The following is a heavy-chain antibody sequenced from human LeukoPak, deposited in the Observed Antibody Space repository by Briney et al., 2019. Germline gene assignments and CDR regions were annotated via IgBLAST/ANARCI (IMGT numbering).Heavy chain of an antibody. CDR2: ISAYNGNT. V-gene: IGHV1-18*01. Sequence: GASVKVSCKASGYTFTSYGISWVRQAPGQGLEWMGWISAYNGNTNYAQKLQGRVTMTIDTSTSTAYMELRSLRSDDTAVYYCARTLSGITMIVVVTLDYWGQGTLVTVSS. CDR3: ARTLSGITMIVVVTLDY. CDR1: GYTFTSYG. D-gene: IGHD3-22*01. J-gene: IGHJ4*02.